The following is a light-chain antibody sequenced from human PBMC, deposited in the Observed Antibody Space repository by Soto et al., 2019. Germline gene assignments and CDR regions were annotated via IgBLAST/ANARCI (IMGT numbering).Light chain of an antibody. J-gene: IGKJ1*01. CDR3: QQYHDWPPWT. Sequence: ETVMTQSPATLSVSPGERATLSCRASQSVSSNLAWYQQKPGQAPRLLIYGASTRATGIPTRFSGRGSGTEFTLTISRLQSEDFALYYCQQYHDWPPWTFGQGTKVEVK. V-gene: IGKV3-15*01. CDR1: QSVSSN. CDR2: GAS.